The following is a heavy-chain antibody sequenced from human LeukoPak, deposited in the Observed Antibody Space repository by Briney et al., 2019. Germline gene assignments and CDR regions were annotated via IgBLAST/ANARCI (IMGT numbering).Heavy chain of an antibody. CDR2: MNPNSGNT. J-gene: IGHJ4*02. D-gene: IGHD3-10*01. CDR1: GYTFTSYG. CDR3: ARGEKYYYGSGSYIEDY. Sequence: ASVKVSCKASGYTFTSYGISWVRQAPGQGLEWMGWMNPNSGNTGYAQKFQGRVTMARNTSISTAYMELSSLRSEDTAVYYCARGEKYYYGSGSYIEDYWGQGTLVTVSS. V-gene: IGHV1-8*02.